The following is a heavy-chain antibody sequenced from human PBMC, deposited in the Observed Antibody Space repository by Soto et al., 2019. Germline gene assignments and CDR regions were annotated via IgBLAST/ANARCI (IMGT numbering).Heavy chain of an antibody. V-gene: IGHV3-30*18. CDR3: AKALGEVTTGFDY. Sequence: QVQLVESGGGVVQPGRSLRLSCAASGFTFSSYGMHWVRQAPGKGLEWVAVISYDGSNKYYADSVKGRFTISRDNSKNTLYVQMNGLRAEDTAVYYCAKALGEVTTGFDYWGQGTLVTVSS. J-gene: IGHJ4*02. CDR2: ISYDGSNK. D-gene: IGHD4-4*01. CDR1: GFTFSSYG.